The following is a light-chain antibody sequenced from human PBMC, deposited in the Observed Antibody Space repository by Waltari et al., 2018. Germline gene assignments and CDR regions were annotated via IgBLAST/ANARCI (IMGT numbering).Light chain of an antibody. Sequence: EIVLTQSPATVSLSPGDRATLACRASQSVSGYLAWHQQKPGQAPKLLFYDTSNRATGIPSRFSGSGSGTDFTLTISSLQPEDFAVYYCQQRNNWPLTFGGGTKVEIK. V-gene: IGKV3-11*01. J-gene: IGKJ4*01. CDR3: QQRNNWPLT. CDR2: DTS. CDR1: QSVSGY.